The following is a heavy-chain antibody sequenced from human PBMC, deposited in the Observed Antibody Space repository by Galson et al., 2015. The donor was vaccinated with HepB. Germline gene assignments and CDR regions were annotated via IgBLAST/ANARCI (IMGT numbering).Heavy chain of an antibody. Sequence: FLRLSCVASAVTYSVYTMIWAGQAQGKGLECVSGFGRDGSSTFLAAPVKGRSTISRANSGNTLYLHMNRLRAEDTAIYYCAKDLGVRGEYYYYGMDVWGQGTTVTVSS. D-gene: IGHD3-10*01. CDR1: AVTYSVYT. V-gene: IGHV3-23*01. J-gene: IGHJ6*02. CDR2: FGRDGSST. CDR3: AKDLGVRGEYYYYGMDV.